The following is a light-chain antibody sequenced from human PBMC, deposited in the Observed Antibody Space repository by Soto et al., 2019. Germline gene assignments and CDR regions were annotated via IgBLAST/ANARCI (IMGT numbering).Light chain of an antibody. V-gene: IGKV1-13*02. CDR2: DAS. Sequence: AIPLTQSPSSLSASVGDRVTITCRASEGISSALAWYHQKPGKAPKLLIYDASSMESGGPSRFSGSGSVTDFTLTISSLQPEDFATHDCQQFNSYPPFTFGPGTKVDIK. J-gene: IGKJ3*01. CDR1: EGISSA. CDR3: QQFNSYPPFT.